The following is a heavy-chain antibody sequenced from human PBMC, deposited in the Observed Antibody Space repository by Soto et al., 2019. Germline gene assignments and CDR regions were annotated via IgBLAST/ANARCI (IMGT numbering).Heavy chain of an antibody. CDR1: GGSITSGADY. J-gene: IGHJ6*03. CDR3: ARRLTFGRGALVRGDMDV. Sequence: QVQLQESGPGLVKPSQTLSLTCTVSGGSITSGADYWTRILQYPGKGLEWIGYIYYTGSTSYNPSLQSRLSISVDTSKNQFSLNLSSVTAADTAVYYCARRLTFGRGALVRGDMDVWGKGTTVTVSS. D-gene: IGHD3-9*01. CDR2: IYYTGST. V-gene: IGHV4-31*03.